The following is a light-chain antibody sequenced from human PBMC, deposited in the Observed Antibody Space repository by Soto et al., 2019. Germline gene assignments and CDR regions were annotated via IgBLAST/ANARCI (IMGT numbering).Light chain of an antibody. Sequence: EIVLTQSPGTISLSPGDRATLSCRASQSVGSSYLAWYQQRPGQAPRLLIYGTSSGATGIPDRFSGSGSGTDFTLTISRLEPEDFAVYYCQQCASSPPTFGQGTKVDIK. CDR3: QQCASSPPT. V-gene: IGKV3-20*01. CDR1: QSVGSSY. J-gene: IGKJ2*01. CDR2: GTS.